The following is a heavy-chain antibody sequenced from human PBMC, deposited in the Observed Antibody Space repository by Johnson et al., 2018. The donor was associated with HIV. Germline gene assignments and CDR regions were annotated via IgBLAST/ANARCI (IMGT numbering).Heavy chain of an antibody. V-gene: IGHV3-11*04. J-gene: IGHJ3*02. CDR1: GFTFSDYY. CDR2: ISSIGSPI. D-gene: IGHD4-23*01. CDR3: ARQTTVVSGDAFDI. Sequence: QVQLVESGGGLVKPGGSLRLSCAASGFTFSDYYMSWIRQAPGKGLEWVSYISSIGSPINYADSVKGRFTISRDNAKNSLFLQMNSLRAGDTAVYYCARQTTVVSGDAFDIWGQGTMVTVSS.